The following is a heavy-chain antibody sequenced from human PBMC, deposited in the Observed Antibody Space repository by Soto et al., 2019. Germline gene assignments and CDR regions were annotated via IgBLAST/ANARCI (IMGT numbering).Heavy chain of an antibody. D-gene: IGHD4-17*01. V-gene: IGHV3-23*01. Sequence: PGGSLRLSCAASGFTFSSYAMSWVRQAPGKGLEWVSAISGSGGSTYYADSVKGRFTISRDNSKNTLYLQMNSLRAEDTAVYYCAKARGVGVTTPICLFDYWGQGTLVTVSS. CDR1: GFTFSSYA. CDR3: AKARGVGVTTPICLFDY. J-gene: IGHJ4*02. CDR2: ISGSGGST.